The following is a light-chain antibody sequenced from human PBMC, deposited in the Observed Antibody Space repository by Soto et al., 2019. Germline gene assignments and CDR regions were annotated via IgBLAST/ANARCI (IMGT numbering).Light chain of an antibody. J-gene: IGLJ3*02. CDR2: INSDGSH. CDR1: RGHSSYA. CDR3: QTWGTGPWV. Sequence: QLVLTQSPSASASLGASVRLTCTLSRGHSSYAIAWHQQQPEKGPRYLMKINSDGSHRKGDGIPDRFSGSSSGAERYLTISSLQSEDEADYYCQTWGTGPWVFGGGTKVTVL. V-gene: IGLV4-69*01.